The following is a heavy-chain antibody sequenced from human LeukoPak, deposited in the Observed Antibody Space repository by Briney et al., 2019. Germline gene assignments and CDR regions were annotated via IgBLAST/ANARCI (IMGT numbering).Heavy chain of an antibody. V-gene: IGHV3-30*02. CDR2: IRYDGSNK. J-gene: IGHJ4*02. CDR1: GFTFSSYG. D-gene: IGHD3-10*01. Sequence: GGSLRLSCAASGFTFSSYGMHWVRQAPGKGLEWVAFIRYDGSNKYYADSVKGRFTISRDNSKNTLYLQMNSLRAEDTAVYYCAKGMTMVRGVVDYWGQGTLVTVSS. CDR3: AKGMTMVRGVVDY.